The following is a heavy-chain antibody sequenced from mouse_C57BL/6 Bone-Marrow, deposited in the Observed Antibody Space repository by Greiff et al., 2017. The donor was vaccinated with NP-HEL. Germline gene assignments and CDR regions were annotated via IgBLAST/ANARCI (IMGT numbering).Heavy chain of an antibody. CDR3: TRDGNYVGYFDV. J-gene: IGHJ1*03. CDR2: LYPGNSDT. CDR1: GYTFTSYW. D-gene: IGHD2-1*01. Sequence: VQLQQSGTVLARPGASVKMSCKTSGYTFTSYWMHWVKQRPGQGLEWIGALYPGNSDTSYNQKFKGKAKLTAVTSASTAYMERSSLTNEDSAVYYCTRDGNYVGYFDVWGTGTTVTVSS. V-gene: IGHV1-5*01.